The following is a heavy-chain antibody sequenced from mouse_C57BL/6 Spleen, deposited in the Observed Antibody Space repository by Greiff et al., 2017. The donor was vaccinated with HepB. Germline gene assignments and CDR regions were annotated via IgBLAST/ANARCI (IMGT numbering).Heavy chain of an antibody. CDR2: ISDGGSYT. Sequence: EVKLMESGGGLVKPGGSLKLSCAASGFTFSSYAMSWVRQTPEKRLEWVATISDGGSYTYYPDNVKGRFTISRDNAKNNLYLQMSHLKSEDTAMYYCARGRITTVVFDYWGQGTTLTVSS. CDR3: ARGRITTVVFDY. CDR1: GFTFSSYA. J-gene: IGHJ2*01. D-gene: IGHD1-1*01. V-gene: IGHV5-4*03.